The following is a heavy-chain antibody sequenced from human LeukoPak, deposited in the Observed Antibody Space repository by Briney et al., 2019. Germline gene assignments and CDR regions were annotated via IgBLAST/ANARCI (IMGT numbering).Heavy chain of an antibody. Sequence: PGGPLNFSCKGSGYSFTSYWIGGVRQMPGKGLEWMGLVYPGDSDTRSSPSFQGQATISADKSISSAYLQWSSLKASDTAMYYCARRAAEWELLDYGGQGTLVTVSS. CDR2: VYPGDSDT. D-gene: IGHD1-26*01. CDR1: GYSFTSYW. V-gene: IGHV5-51*01. CDR3: ARRAAEWELLDY. J-gene: IGHJ4*02.